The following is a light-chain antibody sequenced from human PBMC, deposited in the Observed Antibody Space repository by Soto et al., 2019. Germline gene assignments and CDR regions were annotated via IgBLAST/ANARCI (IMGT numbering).Light chain of an antibody. CDR1: QSISRN. CDR3: HQHNNCPPRT. Sequence: EIVMTQSPATLSVSPGERATLSCRASQSISRNLAWYQQKPGQPPSLLIFYASTSATSIPPRCISSRSATEFTPTIISLQPEEFASYYCHQHNNCPPRTFGQGTKVDI. V-gene: IGKV3-15*01. J-gene: IGKJ1*01. CDR2: YAS.